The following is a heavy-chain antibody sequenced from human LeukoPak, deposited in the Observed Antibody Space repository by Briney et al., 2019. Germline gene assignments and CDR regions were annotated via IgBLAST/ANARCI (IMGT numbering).Heavy chain of an antibody. D-gene: IGHD6-19*01. Sequence: SETLSLTCGVSGGSFSGYYWSWIRQSPGKGLEWIGEFIHSGSINYNPSLKSRVTISLDTSTNHLSLKLSSVTAADTAVYYCARVEQLQEVVDAFDIWGQGTMVTVSS. CDR1: GGSFSGYY. CDR3: ARVEQLQEVVDAFDI. J-gene: IGHJ3*02. V-gene: IGHV4-34*12. CDR2: FIHSGSI.